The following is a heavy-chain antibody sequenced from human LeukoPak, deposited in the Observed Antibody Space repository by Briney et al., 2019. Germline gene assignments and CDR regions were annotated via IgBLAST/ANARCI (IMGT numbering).Heavy chain of an antibody. D-gene: IGHD3-3*02. CDR1: GFTFSIAW. CDR2: IKTKTDGGTT. CDR3: ANIFGGYSHRSDY. V-gene: IGHV3-15*01. Sequence: GGSLRLSCAASGFTFSIAWMSWVRQAPGQGLEWLGRIKTKTDGGTTDYAAPVKGRFTISRDDSKDTLYLQMNSLKSDDTAVYYCANIFGGYSHRSDYWGQGTLVTVSS. J-gene: IGHJ4*02.